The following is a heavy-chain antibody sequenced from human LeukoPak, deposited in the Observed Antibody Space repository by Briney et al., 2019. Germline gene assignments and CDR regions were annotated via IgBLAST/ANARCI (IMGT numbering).Heavy chain of an antibody. D-gene: IGHD1/OR15-1a*01. CDR1: GFTFSSYS. CDR3: ARENIRY. V-gene: IGHV3-7*01. CDR2: IKQDGSEK. J-gene: IGHJ4*02. Sequence: GGSLRLSCAASGFTFSSYSMNWVRQAPGKGLEWVANIKQDGSEKYYVDSVKGRFTISRDNAKNSLYLQMNSLRAEDTAVYYCARENIRYWGQGTLVTVSS.